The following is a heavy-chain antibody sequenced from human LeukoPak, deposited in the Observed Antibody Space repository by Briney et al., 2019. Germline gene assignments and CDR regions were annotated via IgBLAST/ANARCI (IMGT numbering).Heavy chain of an antibody. CDR3: ARGPSCTSISCYTTGLFDY. J-gene: IGHJ4*02. CDR2: ISSSSNST. CDR1: GFTFSIYS. D-gene: IGHD2-2*01. Sequence: PGGSLRLSCTASGFTFSIYSMSWVRQAPGKGLESVSSISSSSNSTYYADSVKGQFTISRDNAKNSLYLQMNSLRAGDTAVYYCARGPSCTSISCYTTGLFDYWGQGTLVTVSS. V-gene: IGHV3-21*01.